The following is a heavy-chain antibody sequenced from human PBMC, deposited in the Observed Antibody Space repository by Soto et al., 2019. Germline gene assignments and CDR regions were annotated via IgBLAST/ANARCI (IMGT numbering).Heavy chain of an antibody. CDR3: ARTPMDIVVLPAAPQDALDI. V-gene: IGHV4-4*02. CDR1: SGSISSSNW. CDR2: IYHSGST. D-gene: IGHD2-2*03. Sequence: SETLSLTCAVSSGSISSSNWWRWVRQPPGKGLEWIGEIYHSGSTNYNPSLKSRVTISVDKSKNQFSLKLSSVTAADTAVYYCARTPMDIVVLPAAPQDALDIWGQGTMVTVSS. J-gene: IGHJ3*02.